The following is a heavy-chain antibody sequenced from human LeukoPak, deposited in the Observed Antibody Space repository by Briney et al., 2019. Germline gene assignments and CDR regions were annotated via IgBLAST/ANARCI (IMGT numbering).Heavy chain of an antibody. V-gene: IGHV3-23*01. CDR3: AKDWGPLGSSFLDY. J-gene: IGHJ4*02. D-gene: IGHD3-16*01. CDR1: GFTFSSYA. Sequence: GGSLRLSCAASGFTFSSYAMSWVRQAPGKGLEWVSAISGSGGSTYYADSVKGRFTISRDNSKNTLYLQMNSLRAEDTAVYYCAKDWGPLGSSFLDYWGQGTLVTVSS. CDR2: ISGSGGST.